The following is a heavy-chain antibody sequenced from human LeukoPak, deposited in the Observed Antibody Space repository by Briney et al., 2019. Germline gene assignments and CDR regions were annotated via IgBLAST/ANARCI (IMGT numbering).Heavy chain of an antibody. CDR1: GFTFSSYW. D-gene: IGHD2-8*01. Sequence: GGSLRLSCAASGFTFSSYWMSWVRQAPGKGLDWVANIKQDGSEKYYVDSVKGRFTISRDNAKNSLYLQMNSLRAEDTAVYYCARDALYCTNGVCYRDYWGQGTLVTLSS. CDR3: ARDALYCTNGVCYRDY. J-gene: IGHJ4*02. CDR2: IKQDGSEK. V-gene: IGHV3-7*01.